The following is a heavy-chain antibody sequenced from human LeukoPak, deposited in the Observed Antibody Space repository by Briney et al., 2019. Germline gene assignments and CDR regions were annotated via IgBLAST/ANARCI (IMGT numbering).Heavy chain of an antibody. V-gene: IGHV3-48*04. CDR3: ARDRTFSSSWPQTFDY. CDR1: RFTFDTYN. Sequence: GGSLRLSCAASRFTFDTYNMNWVRQAPGKGLEWVSYISSSSSTIYYADSVKDRFTISRDNAKNSLFLQMNSLRAEDTAVYYCARDRTFSSSWPQTFDYWGRGTPFTVSS. D-gene: IGHD6-13*01. J-gene: IGHJ4*02. CDR2: ISSSSSTI.